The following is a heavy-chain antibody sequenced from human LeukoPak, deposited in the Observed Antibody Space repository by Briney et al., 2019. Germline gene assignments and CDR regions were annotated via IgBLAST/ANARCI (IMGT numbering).Heavy chain of an antibody. D-gene: IGHD3-16*01. V-gene: IGHV1-46*01. CDR3: ASGGNWFDP. Sequence: GASVKVSCKASGYTFTTQYIHWVRQAPGQGLEWMGVINPRSAYTSYGQKFQGRVTVTRDTSTSTVYMELSSLRSEDTAMYYCASGGNWFDPWGQGTLVTVSS. CDR1: GYTFTTQY. J-gene: IGHJ5*02. CDR2: INPRSAYT.